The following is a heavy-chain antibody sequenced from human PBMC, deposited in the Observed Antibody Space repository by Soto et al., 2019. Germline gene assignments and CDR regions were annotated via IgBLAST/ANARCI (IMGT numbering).Heavy chain of an antibody. D-gene: IGHD3-9*01. CDR1: GGSISTDSHY. CDR3: AGLNFDILPAYYAFDI. V-gene: IGHV4-39*02. CDR2: VYYAGST. Sequence: SETLSLTCTVSGGSISTDSHYWSWIRQPPGKGLEWIGSVYYAGSTYKNPSLHSRVTISVDTSKNHFSLKLTSVTAADTAVYYCAGLNFDILPAYYAFDIWGKGTMVTVSS. J-gene: IGHJ3*02.